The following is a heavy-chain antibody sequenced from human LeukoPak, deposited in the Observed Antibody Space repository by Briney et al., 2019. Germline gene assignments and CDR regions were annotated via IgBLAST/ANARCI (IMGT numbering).Heavy chain of an antibody. CDR2: IYYRGST. V-gene: IGHV4-30-4*08. Sequence: SETLSLTCTVSGDSIDSGAHYWAWIRQPPGKGLEWIGYIYYRGSTSYNPSLQSRVTISVDTSRNQFSLRLTSVAATDTAVYYCARLTVAGTRIDYWGQGTLVTVSS. J-gene: IGHJ4*02. D-gene: IGHD6-19*01. CDR1: GDSIDSGAHY. CDR3: ARLTVAGTRIDY.